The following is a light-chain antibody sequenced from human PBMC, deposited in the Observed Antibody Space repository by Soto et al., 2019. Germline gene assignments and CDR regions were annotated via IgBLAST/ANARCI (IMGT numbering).Light chain of an antibody. J-gene: IGLJ1*01. Sequence: QSALTQPASVSGSPGQSITISCTGTTSDIGGYNFVSWYQQHPGKAPKLMIYDVSNRPSGVSDRFSGSKSGSTASLTISGLQAEDEAEYYCCSYASSSSLVFGTGTKLTVL. CDR2: DVS. CDR3: CSYASSSSLV. CDR1: TSDIGGYNF. V-gene: IGLV2-14*01.